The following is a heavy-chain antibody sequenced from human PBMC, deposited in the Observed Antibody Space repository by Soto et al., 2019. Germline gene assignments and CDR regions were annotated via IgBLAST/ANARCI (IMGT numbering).Heavy chain of an antibody. CDR2: IYHSGST. CDR3: ERESRILTGYYNYYYYYMDV. CDR1: SGSISSSNW. D-gene: IGHD3-9*01. J-gene: IGHJ6*03. V-gene: IGHV4-4*02. Sequence: QVQLQESGPGLVKPSGTLSLTCAVSSGSISSSNWWSWVRQPPGKGLEWFEEIYHSGSTNYNPSLKSRVTISVEKSKNQFSLKLSSVTAADTAVYYCERESRILTGYYNYYYYYMDVWGKGTTVTVSS.